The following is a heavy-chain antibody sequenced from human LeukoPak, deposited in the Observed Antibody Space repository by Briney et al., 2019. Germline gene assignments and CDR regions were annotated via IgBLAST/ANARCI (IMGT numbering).Heavy chain of an antibody. J-gene: IGHJ4*02. V-gene: IGHV1-69*04. Sequence: ASVKVSCKASGGTFSSYAISWVRQAPGQGLEWMGRIIPILGIANYAQKFQGRVTITADKSTSTAYMELRSLRSEDTAVYYCARDRTVVVTAIAEGTFDYWGQGTLVTVSS. CDR3: ARDRTVVVTAIAEGTFDY. CDR1: GGTFSSYA. D-gene: IGHD2-21*02. CDR2: IIPILGIA.